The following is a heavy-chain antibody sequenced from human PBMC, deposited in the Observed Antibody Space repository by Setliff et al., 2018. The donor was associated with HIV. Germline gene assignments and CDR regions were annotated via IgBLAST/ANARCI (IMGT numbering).Heavy chain of an antibody. CDR3: VRAAAGLDI. CDR1: GFTFSDYY. CDR2: ISGRSSDP. V-gene: IGHV3-11*05. J-gene: IGHJ4*02. Sequence: PGGSLRLSCAASGFTFSDYYMGWIRQAPGKGLEWVSYISGRSSDPNYADSVKGRFTISRDNAKNSVYLQMNSLRAEDTAMYYCVRAAAGLDIWSQGIRVTVSS.